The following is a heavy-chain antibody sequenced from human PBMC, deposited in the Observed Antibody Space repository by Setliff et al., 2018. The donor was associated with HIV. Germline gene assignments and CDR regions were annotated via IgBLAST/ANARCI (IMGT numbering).Heavy chain of an antibody. Sequence: KTSETLSLTCAVYGGSFSSYYWSWIRQTPGKGLEWIGSVHYSGSTYYNPSLKSRVSISVDTSKNQFSLKLSSVTAADTAVYYCAKDMTYYYDTNGSFAWFDPWGQGTLVTVSS. D-gene: IGHD3-22*01. V-gene: IGHV4-34*01. J-gene: IGHJ5*02. CDR2: VHYSGST. CDR1: GGSFSSYY. CDR3: AKDMTYYYDTNGSFAWFDP.